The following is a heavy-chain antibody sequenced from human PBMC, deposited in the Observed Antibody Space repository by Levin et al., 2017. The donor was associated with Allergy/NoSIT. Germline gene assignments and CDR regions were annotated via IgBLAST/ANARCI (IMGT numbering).Heavy chain of an antibody. D-gene: IGHD4-17*01. Sequence: GGSLRLSCKASGYTFTSFGISWVRQAPGQGLEFMGCISTYNTNTNYALSLQGRVTMTTDTSTSTAYLELRSLRSDDTAVYYCARERDYGVFFDYWGQGTLVTVSS. CDR2: ISTYNTNT. V-gene: IGHV1-18*01. J-gene: IGHJ4*02. CDR1: GYTFTSFG. CDR3: ARERDYGVFFDY.